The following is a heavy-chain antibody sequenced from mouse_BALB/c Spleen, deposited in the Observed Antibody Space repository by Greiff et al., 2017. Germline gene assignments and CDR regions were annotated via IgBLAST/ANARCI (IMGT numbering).Heavy chain of an antibody. CDR3: ARSPYYAMDY. Sequence: VQLQQSGPGLVKPSQSLSLTCTVTGYSITSDYAWNWIRQFPGNKLEWMGYISYSGSTSYNPSLKSRISITRDTSKNQFFLQLNSVTTEDTATYCCARSPYYAMDYWGQGTSVTVSS. V-gene: IGHV3-2*02. J-gene: IGHJ4*01. CDR1: GYSITSDYA. CDR2: ISYSGST.